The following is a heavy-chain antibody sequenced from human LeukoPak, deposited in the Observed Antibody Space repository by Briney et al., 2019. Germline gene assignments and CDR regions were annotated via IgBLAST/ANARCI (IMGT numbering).Heavy chain of an antibody. J-gene: IGHJ5*02. V-gene: IGHV1-24*01. CDR3: ATRNLGATTGNWFDP. CDR1: GGTFSSYA. D-gene: IGHD1-26*01. Sequence: ASVKVSCKASGGTFSSYAISWVRQAPGQGLEWMGGFDPEDGETIYAQKFQGRVTMTEDTSTDTAYMELSSLRSEDTAVYYCATRNLGATTGNWFDPWGQGTLVTVSS. CDR2: FDPEDGET.